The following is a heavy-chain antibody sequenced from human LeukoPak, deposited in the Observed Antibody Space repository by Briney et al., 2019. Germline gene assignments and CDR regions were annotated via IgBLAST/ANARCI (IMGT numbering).Heavy chain of an antibody. CDR2: ISGSASST. V-gene: IGHV3-23*01. D-gene: IGHD3-10*01. J-gene: IGHJ4*02. CDR1: GFTFSNYA. Sequence: GGSLRLSCAASGFTFSNYAMSWVRQAPGKGLEWVSAISGSASSTYHADSVKGRFTISRDNSKNTLYLQMNSLRAEDTAVYYCAKVAGEGIMIRGVMGEDYWGQGTLVTVSS. CDR3: AKVAGEGIMIRGVMGEDY.